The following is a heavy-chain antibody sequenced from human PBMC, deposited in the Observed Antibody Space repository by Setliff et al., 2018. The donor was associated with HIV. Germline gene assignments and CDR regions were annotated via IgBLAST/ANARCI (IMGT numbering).Heavy chain of an antibody. V-gene: IGHV4-61*02. J-gene: IGHJ6*02. CDR2: IYTSGLT. CDR3: ARARYIVIRGDAGMDV. D-gene: IGHD3-10*01. CDR1: GGFINSGGYY. Sequence: PSETLSLTCTVSGGFINSGGYYWVWIRQPALKGLEWIGRIYTSGLTNYNPSLKSRVTISVDTSKNQVSLKLSSVTASDTAVYYCARARYIVIRGDAGMDVWGPGTTVTVSS.